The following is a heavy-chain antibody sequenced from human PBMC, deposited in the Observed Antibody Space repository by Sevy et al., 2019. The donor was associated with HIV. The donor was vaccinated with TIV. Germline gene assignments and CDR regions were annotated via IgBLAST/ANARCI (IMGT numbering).Heavy chain of an antibody. V-gene: IGHV1-8*01. Sequence: ASVKVSCKASGYTFDSHDINWIRQAPGQGLEWMGWMNPNSGNTGYAQRFQGRVTMTRTTSISTAYMELNGLRSEDTALYYCARGLSFSYAKRGDWVNWHFDLWGRGTLVTVSS. D-gene: IGHD2-21*01. CDR3: ARGLSFSYAKRGDWVNWHFDL. J-gene: IGHJ2*01. CDR1: GYTFDSHD. CDR2: MNPNSGNT.